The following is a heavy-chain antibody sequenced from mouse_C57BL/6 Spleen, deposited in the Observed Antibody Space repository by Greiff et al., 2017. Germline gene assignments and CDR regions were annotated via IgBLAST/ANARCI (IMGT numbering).Heavy chain of an antibody. CDR1: GYAFSSSW. J-gene: IGHJ1*03. D-gene: IGHD1-1*02. CDR3: AGFGAGSYRDWYFDV. Sequence: VKLQESGPELVKPGASVKISCKASGYAFSSSWMNWVKQRPGKGLEWIGRIYPGDGDTNYNGKFKGKATLTADKSSSTAYMQLSSLTSEDSAVYFCAGFGAGSYRDWYFDVWGTGTTVTVSS. V-gene: IGHV1-82*01. CDR2: IYPGDGDT.